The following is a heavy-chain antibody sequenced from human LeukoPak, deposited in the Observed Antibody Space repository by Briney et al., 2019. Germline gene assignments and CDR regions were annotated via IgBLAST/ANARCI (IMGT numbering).Heavy chain of an antibody. CDR3: ARSIVGVRKRNDY. CDR1: GYTFTSYD. Sequence: ASVKVSCKASGYTFTSYDIIWVRQASGQGLEWMGWMNPNSGHTGYAQKFQGRVTMTRTTSISTAYMELTSLTSEDSAVYYCARSIVGVRKRNDYWGQGTLDTVSS. CDR2: MNPNSGHT. J-gene: IGHJ4*02. D-gene: IGHD1-26*01. V-gene: IGHV1-8*01.